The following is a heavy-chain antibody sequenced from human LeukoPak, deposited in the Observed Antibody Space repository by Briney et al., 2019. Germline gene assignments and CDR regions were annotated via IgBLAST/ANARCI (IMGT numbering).Heavy chain of an antibody. CDR1: GFNFCSYA. Sequence: SGGSLRLSCATPGFNFCSYAISWGRQAPGKGLGWVSAIRGCGGSTYYGDSAKGRFTISREKSKHTLYLQMNSLRAEDTAVYYCARVRRVVPAAIPGNGAFDIWGQGTMVTVSS. V-gene: IGHV3-23*01. CDR2: IRGCGGST. D-gene: IGHD2-2*02. CDR3: ARVRRVVPAAIPGNGAFDI. J-gene: IGHJ3*02.